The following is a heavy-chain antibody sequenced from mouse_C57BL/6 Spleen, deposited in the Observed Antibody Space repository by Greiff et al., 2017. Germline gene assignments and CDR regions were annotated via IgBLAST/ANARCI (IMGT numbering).Heavy chain of an antibody. CDR2: IDPSDSYT. CDR1: GYTFTSYW. V-gene: IGHV1-59*01. D-gene: IGHD1-1*01. CDR3: ARDFYGSRGYYFDS. Sequence: QVQLQQPGAELVRPGTSVKLSCKASGYTFTSYWMHWVKQRPGQGLEWIGVIDPSDSYTNYNQKFKGKATLTVDTSSSTAYMQLSSLTSEDSAVYYGARDFYGSRGYYFDSWGQGTTLTVSS. J-gene: IGHJ2*01.